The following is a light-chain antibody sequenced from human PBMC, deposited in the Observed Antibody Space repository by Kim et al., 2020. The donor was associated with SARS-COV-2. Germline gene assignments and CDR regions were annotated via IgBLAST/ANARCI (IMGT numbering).Light chain of an antibody. CDR3: QQFNTFPVT. CDR1: HDIGSY. CDR2: AAS. J-gene: IGKJ3*01. Sequence: DIQLTQSPSFLPASVGDSVTITCRASHDIGSYLAWYQQRPGKPPKNLIFAASSLQSGVPSGFSGSGSGTEFTLTISSLQPEDFATYYCQQFNTFPVTFGPGTKVDIK. V-gene: IGKV1-9*01.